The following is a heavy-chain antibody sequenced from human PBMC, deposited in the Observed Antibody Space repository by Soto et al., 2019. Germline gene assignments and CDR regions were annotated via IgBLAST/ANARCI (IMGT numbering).Heavy chain of an antibody. J-gene: IGHJ4*02. D-gene: IGHD5-18*01. V-gene: IGHV1-46*02. CDR3: AREDTAVALDY. Sequence: QVQLVQSGAELKKPGASVSLSCKASGFSFNTYYIHWVRQSPREGLQWMGIINPSNGFTSYPQKFQGRVTMTADTSTTTVYLELSGLKSDDTAMYFCAREDTAVALDYWGQGTLVSVSS. CDR1: GFSFNTYY. CDR2: INPSNGFT.